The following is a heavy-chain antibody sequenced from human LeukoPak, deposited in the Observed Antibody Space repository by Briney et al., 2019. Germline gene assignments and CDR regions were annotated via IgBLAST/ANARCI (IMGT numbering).Heavy chain of an antibody. V-gene: IGHV5-51*01. CDR2: IYPGDSDT. J-gene: IGHJ4*02. Sequence: GESLKISCKGSGYSFTSYWISWVRQMPGKGLEWMGIIYPGDSDTRYSPSFQGQVTISADKSISTAYLQWSSLKASDTAMYYCARLRYCSSTSCYYFDYWGQGTLVTVSS. CDR3: ARLRYCSSTSCYYFDY. CDR1: GYSFTSYW. D-gene: IGHD2-2*01.